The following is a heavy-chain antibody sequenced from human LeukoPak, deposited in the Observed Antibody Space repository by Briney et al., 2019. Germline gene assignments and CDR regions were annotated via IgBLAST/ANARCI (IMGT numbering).Heavy chain of an antibody. CDR2: ISYNSGTL. D-gene: IGHD6-19*01. CDR3: ARDPIIAVAGTRYFDY. Sequence: AGGSLRLSCAVSGFNFDEYAIHWVRQAPGKGLEWVSGISYNSGTLGYADSVKGRFTISRDNAKNSLYLQMNSLRAEDTAVYYCARDPIIAVAGTRYFDYWGQGTLVTVSS. V-gene: IGHV3-9*01. CDR1: GFNFDEYA. J-gene: IGHJ4*02.